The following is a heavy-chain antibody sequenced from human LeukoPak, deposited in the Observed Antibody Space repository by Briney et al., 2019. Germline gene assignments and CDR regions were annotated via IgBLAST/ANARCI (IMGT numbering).Heavy chain of an antibody. D-gene: IGHD5-18*01. CDR2: IIPIFGTA. Sequence: ASVKVSCKASGGTFSSYAISWVRQAPGQGLEWMGGIIPIFGTANYAQKFQGRVTITTDESTRTAYMELSSLRSEDTAVYYCARALFGGYSYGHDAFDIWGQGTMVTVSS. J-gene: IGHJ3*02. CDR1: GGTFSSYA. CDR3: ARALFGGYSYGHDAFDI. V-gene: IGHV1-69*05.